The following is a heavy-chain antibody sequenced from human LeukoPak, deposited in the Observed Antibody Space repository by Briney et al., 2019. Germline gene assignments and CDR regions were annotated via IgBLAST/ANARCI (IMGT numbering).Heavy chain of an antibody. CDR3: ARGRDGNNYYYFDY. CDR2: ISYDEKNK. Sequence: GGSLRLSCAASGFIFRSYPIHWVRQATGKGLEWVAVISYDEKNKYYADSVKGRFTISRDNSKNTLYLQMNSLRAEDTAVYYCARGRDGNNYYYFDYWGQGTLVTVSS. V-gene: IGHV3-30*04. CDR1: GFIFRSYP. J-gene: IGHJ4*02. D-gene: IGHD5-24*01.